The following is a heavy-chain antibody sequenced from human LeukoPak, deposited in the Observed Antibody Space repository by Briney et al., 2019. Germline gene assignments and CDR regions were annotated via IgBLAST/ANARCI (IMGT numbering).Heavy chain of an antibody. J-gene: IGHJ4*02. CDR1: GGSISSYY. Sequence: SETPSLTCTVSGGSISSYYWSWIRQPPGKGLEWIGYIYTSGSTNYNPSLKSRVTISVDTSKNQFSLKLSSVTAADTAVYYCARLDCGGDCYFNWGQGTLVTVSS. CDR2: IYTSGST. CDR3: ARLDCGGDCYFN. D-gene: IGHD2-21*02. V-gene: IGHV4-4*09.